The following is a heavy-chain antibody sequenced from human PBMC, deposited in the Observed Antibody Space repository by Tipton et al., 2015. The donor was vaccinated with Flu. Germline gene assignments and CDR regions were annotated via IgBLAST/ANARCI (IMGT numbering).Heavy chain of an antibody. Sequence: SLRLSCAASGFTFSSYEMNWVRQAPGKGLEWVSYISSSGSTICYADSVKGRFTISRDNAKNSLYLQMNSLRAEDTAVYYCARDSLKIAVAGTFDYWGQGTLVTVSS. J-gene: IGHJ4*02. CDR1: GFTFSSYE. V-gene: IGHV3-48*03. D-gene: IGHD6-19*01. CDR3: ARDSLKIAVAGTFDY. CDR2: ISSSGSTI.